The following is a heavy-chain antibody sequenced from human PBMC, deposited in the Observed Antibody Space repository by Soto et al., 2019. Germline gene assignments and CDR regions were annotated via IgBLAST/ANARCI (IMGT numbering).Heavy chain of an antibody. V-gene: IGHV3-23*01. D-gene: IGHD6-13*01. Sequence: EMQLLESGGGLVQPGGSLRLSCVVSGFTFSSYAMSWVRQAPGKGLEWVSGISASGGSTYYADSVKGRFTISRDNSKTTLYLQMNSLRAEDTAVYYCAKDRGSSSWYNAFDVWGQGTMVTVSS. CDR2: ISASGGST. J-gene: IGHJ3*01. CDR3: AKDRGSSSWYNAFDV. CDR1: GFTFSSYA.